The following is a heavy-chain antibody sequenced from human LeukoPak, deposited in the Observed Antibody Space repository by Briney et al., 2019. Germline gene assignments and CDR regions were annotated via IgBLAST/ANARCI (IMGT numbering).Heavy chain of an antibody. Sequence: GGSLRLSCAASGFTFSSYAMHWVRQAPGKGLEWVAVISYDGSNKYYADSVKGRFTISRDNSKNTLYLQMNSLRAEDTAVYYCARGVGGGSSWYNFWGQGSLVTVSS. CDR1: GFTFSSYA. CDR2: ISYDGSNK. V-gene: IGHV3-30-3*01. D-gene: IGHD6-13*01. CDR3: ARGVGGGSSWYNF. J-gene: IGHJ4*02.